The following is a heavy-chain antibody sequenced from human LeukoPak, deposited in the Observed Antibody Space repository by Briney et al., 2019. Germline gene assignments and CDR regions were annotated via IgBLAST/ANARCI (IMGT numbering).Heavy chain of an antibody. V-gene: IGHV3-21*01. CDR3: TRETDENSY. Sequence: KPGGSLRLSCAASKFTFSSYTMNWVRQAPGKGLEWVSSISSSSSYIYYADSAKGRFTISRDNAKNSLYLQMNSLRAEDTAVYYCTRETDENSYWGQGTLVTVSS. J-gene: IGHJ4*02. CDR2: ISSSSSYI. CDR1: KFTFSSYT. D-gene: IGHD4-23*01.